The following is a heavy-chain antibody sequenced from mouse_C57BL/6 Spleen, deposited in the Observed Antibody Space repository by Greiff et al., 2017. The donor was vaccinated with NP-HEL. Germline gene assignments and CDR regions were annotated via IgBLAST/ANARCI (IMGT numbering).Heavy chain of an antibody. Sequence: EVKLMESGGGLVKPGGSLKLSCAASGFTFSDYGMHWVRQAPEKGLEWVAYISSGSSTIYYADTVKGRFTISRDNAKNTLFLQMTSLRSEDTAMYYCARSGYPYWYFDVWGTGTTVTVSS. J-gene: IGHJ1*03. CDR1: GFTFSDYG. CDR2: ISSGSSTI. D-gene: IGHD2-2*01. V-gene: IGHV5-17*01. CDR3: ARSGYPYWYFDV.